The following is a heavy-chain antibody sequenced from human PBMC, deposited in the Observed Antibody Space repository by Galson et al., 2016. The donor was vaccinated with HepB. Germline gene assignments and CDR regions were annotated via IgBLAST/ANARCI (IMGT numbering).Heavy chain of an antibody. V-gene: IGHV4-34*01. J-gene: IGHJ5*02. D-gene: IGHD2-15*01. CDR1: GGSFNAYY. CDR3: AGVVVAATNWFDP. CDR2: VNHSGNT. Sequence: LSLTCGVHGGSFNAYYWSWIRQPPGKGLEWIGEVNHSGNTKYNPSLKSRVTISVDTSKNQFSLNLTSMTAADTAVYYCAGVVVAATNWFDPWGQGTLVTVSS.